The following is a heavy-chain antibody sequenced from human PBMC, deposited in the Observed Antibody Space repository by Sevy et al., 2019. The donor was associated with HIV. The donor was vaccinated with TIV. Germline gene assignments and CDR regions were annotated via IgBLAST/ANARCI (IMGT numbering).Heavy chain of an antibody. CDR1: GYSFTSYW. V-gene: IGHV5-51*01. CDR3: ARIGAEYSSSWYAIYYYYYYMDV. D-gene: IGHD6-13*01. CDR2: IYPGDSDT. Sequence: GESLKISCKGSGYSFTSYWIGWVRQMPGKGLEWMGIIYPGDSDTRYSPSFQGQVPISADKSISTAYLQWSSLKASDTAMYYCARIGAEYSSSWYAIYYYYYYMDVWGKGTTVTVSS. J-gene: IGHJ6*03.